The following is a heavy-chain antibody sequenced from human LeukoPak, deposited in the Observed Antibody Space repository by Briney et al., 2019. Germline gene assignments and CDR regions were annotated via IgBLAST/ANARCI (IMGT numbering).Heavy chain of an antibody. CDR1: GGSISSSNYY. V-gene: IGHV4-39*07. CDR3: ARVASSGRWFDP. D-gene: IGHD1-26*01. CDR2: FYYSGST. J-gene: IGHJ5*02. Sequence: SETLSLTCTVSGGSISSSNYYWGWIRQPPGKGLEWIGSFYYSGSTNYNPSLKSRVTISVDTSKNQFSLKLSSVTAADTAVYYCARVASSGRWFDPWGQGTLVTVSS.